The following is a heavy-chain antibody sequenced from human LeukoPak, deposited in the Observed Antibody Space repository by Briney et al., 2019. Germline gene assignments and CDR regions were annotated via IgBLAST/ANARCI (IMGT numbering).Heavy chain of an antibody. J-gene: IGHJ4*02. CDR1: GFTFSDYS. V-gene: IGHV3-21*01. D-gene: IGHD3-22*01. Sequence: GGSLRLSCAASGFTFSDYSMNWVRQAPGKGLEWVSSITSGSTYIYYADSVKGRFTISRDNAKNSLYLQMNSLRAEDTAVYYCTRGLGRSGYYYSDYWGQGTLVTVSS. CDR2: ITSGSTYI. CDR3: TRGLGRSGYYYSDY.